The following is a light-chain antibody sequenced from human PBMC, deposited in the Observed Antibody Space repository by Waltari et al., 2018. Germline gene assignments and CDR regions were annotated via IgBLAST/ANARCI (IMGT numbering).Light chain of an antibody. V-gene: IGKV1-9*01. CDR1: QVILRY. CDR3: QQLKSYPIT. J-gene: IGKJ5*01. CDR2: ATS. Sequence: TQLTQSPSSLSASVGDRVTITCRASQVILRYLAWYQQRPGKAPKFLIYATSTLRSGVPSRFSGSGSGTDFTLTISDLQPEDFATYYCQQLKSYPITFGQGTRLEIK.